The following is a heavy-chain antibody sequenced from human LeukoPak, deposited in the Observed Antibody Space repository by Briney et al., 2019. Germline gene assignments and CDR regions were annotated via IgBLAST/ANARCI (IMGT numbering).Heavy chain of an antibody. D-gene: IGHD5-18*01. Sequence: PGGSLRLSCAASGFTFGSYWMTWVRQAPGKGLEWVANIKEDGSEKYYVDSVKGRFTISRDNAKNSLYLQMNSLRAEDTAVYFCARGGYNYGSFWFDPWGQGTLVTVSS. V-gene: IGHV3-7*04. CDR3: ARGGYNYGSFWFDP. J-gene: IGHJ5*02. CDR2: IKEDGSEK. CDR1: GFTFGSYW.